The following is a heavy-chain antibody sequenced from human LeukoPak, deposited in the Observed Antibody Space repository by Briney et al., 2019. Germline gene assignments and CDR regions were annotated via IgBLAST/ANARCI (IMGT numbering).Heavy chain of an antibody. V-gene: IGHV3-21*01. CDR2: ISSSSSYI. CDR3: AKAGSRIAAAGNFDY. CDR1: GFTFSSYS. D-gene: IGHD6-13*01. Sequence: GGSLRLSCAASGFTFSSYSMNWVRQAPGKGLEWVSSISSSSSYIYYADSVKGRFTISRDNAKNSLYLQMNSLRAEDTAVYYCAKAGSRIAAAGNFDYWGQGTLVTVSS. J-gene: IGHJ4*02.